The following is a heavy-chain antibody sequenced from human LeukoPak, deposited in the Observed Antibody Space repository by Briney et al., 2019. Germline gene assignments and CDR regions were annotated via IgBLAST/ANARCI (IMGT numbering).Heavy chain of an antibody. D-gene: IGHD1-7*01. Sequence: ASVKVSCKASGGTFSSYAISWVRQAPGQGLEWMGGIIPIFGTANYAQKFQGRVTITADESTSTAYMELSSLRSEDAAVYYCASPFSKPGTSSFDYWAREPWSPSPQ. J-gene: IGHJ4*02. V-gene: IGHV1-69*13. CDR2: IIPIFGTA. CDR1: GGTFSSYA. CDR3: ASPFSKPGTSSFDY.